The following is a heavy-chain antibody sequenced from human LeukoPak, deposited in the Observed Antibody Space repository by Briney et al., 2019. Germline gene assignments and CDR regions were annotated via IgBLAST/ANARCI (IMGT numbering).Heavy chain of an antibody. J-gene: IGHJ3*02. CDR3: ARASVELGGLDAFDI. CDR2: INWNGGST. CDR1: GFTFDDYG. D-gene: IGHD7-27*01. V-gene: IGHV3-20*04. Sequence: PGGSLRLSCAASGFTFDDYGMSGFRQAPGKGREWVSGINWNGGSTAYADPVKGRFTISRDNAKNSLYLQMNSLRAEDTALYYCARASVELGGLDAFDIWGQGTMVTVSS.